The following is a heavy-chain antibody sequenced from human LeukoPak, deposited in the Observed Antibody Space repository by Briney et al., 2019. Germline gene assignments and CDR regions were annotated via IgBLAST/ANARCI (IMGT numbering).Heavy chain of an antibody. Sequence: ASVKVSCKASGYTFTSYYMHWVRQAPGQGLEWMGIINPSGGSTSYAQKFQGRVTMTRDMSTSTVYMELSSLRSEDTAVYYCARDPPITYYYGSGTNDYWGQGTLATVSS. CDR2: INPSGGST. J-gene: IGHJ4*02. CDR3: ARDPPITYYYGSGTNDY. CDR1: GYTFTSYY. D-gene: IGHD3-10*01. V-gene: IGHV1-46*01.